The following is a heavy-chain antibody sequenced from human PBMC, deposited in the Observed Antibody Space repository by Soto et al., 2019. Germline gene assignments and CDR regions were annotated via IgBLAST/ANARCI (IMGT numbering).Heavy chain of an antibody. V-gene: IGHV1-69*13. J-gene: IGHJ1*01. CDR2: IIPIFGTA. Sequence: SVKVSCKASGGTFSSYAISWVRQAPGQGLEWMGGIIPIFGTANYAQKFQGRVTITADESTSTAYMELSSLRSEDTAVYYCAKPHIAAAAAEYFQHWGQGTLVTVSS. D-gene: IGHD6-13*01. CDR1: GGTFSSYA. CDR3: AKPHIAAAAAEYFQH.